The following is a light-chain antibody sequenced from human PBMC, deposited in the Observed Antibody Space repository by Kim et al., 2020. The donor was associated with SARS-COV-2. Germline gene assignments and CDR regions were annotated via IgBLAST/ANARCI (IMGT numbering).Light chain of an antibody. CDR1: QSVSNC. J-gene: IGKJ2*01. Sequence: DIQMTQSPSTLSASVGDRVTITCRASQSVSNCLAWYQQKPGKAPRLLIYDASTLETGVPARFSGSGSGAEVTLTISSLQPDDFATYYCQHYNSYSMYTFGQGTKLEI. CDR3: QHYNSYSMYT. V-gene: IGKV1-5*01. CDR2: DAS.